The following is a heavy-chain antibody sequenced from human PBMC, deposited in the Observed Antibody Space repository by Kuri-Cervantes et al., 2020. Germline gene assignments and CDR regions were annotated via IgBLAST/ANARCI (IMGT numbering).Heavy chain of an antibody. V-gene: IGHV1-69*13. CDR2: IIPIFGTA. CDR1: GGTFSSYA. CDR3: ARVPGVTTLLYYYYMDV. Sequence: SVKVSCKASGGTFSSYAISWVRQAPGQGLEWMGGIIPIFGTANYAQKFQGRVTITADESTSTAYMELSSLRSEDTAVYYCARVPGVTTLLYYYYMDVWGKGTTVTVSS. D-gene: IGHD4-17*01. J-gene: IGHJ6*03.